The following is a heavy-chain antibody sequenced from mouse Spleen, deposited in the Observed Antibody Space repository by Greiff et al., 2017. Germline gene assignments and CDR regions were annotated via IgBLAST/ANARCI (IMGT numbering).Heavy chain of an antibody. D-gene: IGHD2-5*01. CDR3: ARGDSKIFAY. CDR1: GYTFTSYW. CDR2: IDPSDSET. V-gene: IGHV1-52*01. J-gene: IGHJ3*01. Sequence: VQLQQPGAELVRPGSSVKLSCKASGYTFTSYWMHWVKQRPIQGLEWIGNIDPSDSETHYNQKFKDKATLTVYKSSSTAYMQLSSLTSEDSAVYYCARGDSKIFAYWGQGTLVTVSA.